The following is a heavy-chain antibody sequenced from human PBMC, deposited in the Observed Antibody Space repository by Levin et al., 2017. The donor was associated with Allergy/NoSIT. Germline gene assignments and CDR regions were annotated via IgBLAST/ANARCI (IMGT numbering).Heavy chain of an antibody. Sequence: GESLKISCRSSGYRFTNFWIGWVRQKPGKGLEWMGIMYPSDSDTKYSPSFQGQVTMSADTSISTAYLQWSSLKASDTAMYYCARPGSRLREAFDVWGQGTMVTVS. CDR1: GYRFTNFW. V-gene: IGHV5-51*01. J-gene: IGHJ3*01. CDR3: ARPGSRLREAFDV. CDR2: MYPSDSDT. D-gene: IGHD4-17*01.